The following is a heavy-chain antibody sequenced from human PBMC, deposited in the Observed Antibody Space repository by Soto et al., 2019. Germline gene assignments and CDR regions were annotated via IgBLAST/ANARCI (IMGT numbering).Heavy chain of an antibody. Sequence: QVQLQQWGAGLLKPSETLSLTCAVYGGSFSGYYWSWIRQPPGKGLEWIGEINHSGSTNYNPSLKSRVTISVDTSKTQFSLTLSSVTAADTAVYYCARGSERIVVVPAAIVSYFDYWGQGTLVTVSS. J-gene: IGHJ4*02. CDR1: GGSFSGYY. D-gene: IGHD2-2*02. V-gene: IGHV4-34*01. CDR2: INHSGST. CDR3: ARGSERIVVVPAAIVSYFDY.